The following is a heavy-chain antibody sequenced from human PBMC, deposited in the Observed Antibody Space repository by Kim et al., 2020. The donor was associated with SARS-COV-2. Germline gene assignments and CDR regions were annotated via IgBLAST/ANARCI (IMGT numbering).Heavy chain of an antibody. V-gene: IGHV4-31*03. CDR3: ARERSVVDYYFDY. Sequence: SETLSLTCTVSGGSISNSDYYWSWIRQHPGKGLEWIGYIYYSGSSYYNPSLKSRVTLSVDTSKNRFSLKLSSVTAADTAVYYCARERSVVDYYFDYWG. CDR1: GGSISNSDYY. CDR2: IYYSGSS. J-gene: IGHJ4*01. D-gene: IGHD2-15*01.